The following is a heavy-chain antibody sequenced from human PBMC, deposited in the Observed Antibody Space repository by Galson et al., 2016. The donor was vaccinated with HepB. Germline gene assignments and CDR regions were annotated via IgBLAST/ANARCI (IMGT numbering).Heavy chain of an antibody. Sequence: TLSLTCSVSAGSISSGGYYWSWIRQHPGKGLEWFGYINHSGTTYYNPSLSSRAAISVDTSKNQFSLEVSSVTAADTAVYYCARVSGNAFDIWGHGTMVTVSS. CDR1: AGSISSGGYY. CDR2: INHSGTT. V-gene: IGHV4-31*03. CDR3: ARVSGNAFDI. J-gene: IGHJ3*02.